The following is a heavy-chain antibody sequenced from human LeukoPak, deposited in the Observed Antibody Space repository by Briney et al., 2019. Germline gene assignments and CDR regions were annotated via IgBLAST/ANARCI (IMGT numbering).Heavy chain of an antibody. CDR3: ARSNYYDRTFDY. Sequence: SQTLSLTCTVSGGSISSGGYYWSRIRQHPGKGLEWIGYIYYSGSTYYNPSLKSRVTISVDTSKNQFSLKLSSVTAADTAVYYCARSNYYDRTFDYWGQGTLVTVSS. CDR1: GGSISSGGYY. V-gene: IGHV4-30-4*08. J-gene: IGHJ4*02. CDR2: IYYSGST. D-gene: IGHD3-22*01.